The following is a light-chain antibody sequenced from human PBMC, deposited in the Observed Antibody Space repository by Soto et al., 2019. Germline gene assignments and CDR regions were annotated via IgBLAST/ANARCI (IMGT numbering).Light chain of an antibody. V-gene: IGKV1-27*01. J-gene: IGKJ1*01. CDR1: QGISNY. CDR2: AAS. Sequence: IQMTQSPSSLFASGRVRATNTSRASQGISNYLAWYQQKPGKVPKLLIYAASTLQSGVPSRFSGSGSGTDFTLTISSLQPEDVATYYCQKYKSAPRTLGQGTKV. CDR3: QKYKSAPRT.